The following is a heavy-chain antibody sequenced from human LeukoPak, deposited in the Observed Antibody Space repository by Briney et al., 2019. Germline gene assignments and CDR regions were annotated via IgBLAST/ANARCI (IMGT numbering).Heavy chain of an antibody. CDR3: ARRAGIIPTLNWFDP. V-gene: IGHV5-51*01. D-gene: IGHD1-14*01. CDR2: IYPGDSDA. CDR1: GYSFTSYW. Sequence: GESLKISCKGSGYSFTSYWIGWVRQMPGKGLEWMGIIYPGDSDARYSPSFQGQVTISADKSISTAYLQWSSLKASDTAMYYCARRAGIIPTLNWFDPWGQGTLVTVSS. J-gene: IGHJ5*02.